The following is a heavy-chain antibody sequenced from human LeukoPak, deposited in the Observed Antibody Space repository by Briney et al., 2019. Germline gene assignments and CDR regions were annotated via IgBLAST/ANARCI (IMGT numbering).Heavy chain of an antibody. V-gene: IGHV3-74*01. CDR3: ARGDFWSGPGCMDV. D-gene: IGHD3-3*01. Sequence: YADSVKGRFTISRDNAKNTLYLQMNSLRAEDTAVYYCARGDFWSGPGCMDVWGKGTTVTVSS. J-gene: IGHJ6*03.